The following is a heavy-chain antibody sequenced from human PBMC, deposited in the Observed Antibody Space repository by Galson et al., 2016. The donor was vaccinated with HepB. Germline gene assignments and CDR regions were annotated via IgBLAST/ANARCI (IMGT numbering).Heavy chain of an antibody. CDR1: GGSISSSSYY. J-gene: IGHJ5*02. V-gene: IGHV4-39*01. CDR2: IYYSGST. CDR3: ARHLKIQLWLRGNWFDP. D-gene: IGHD5-18*01. Sequence: ETLSLTCTVSGGSISSSSYYWGWIRQPPGKGLEWIGSIYYSGSTYYNPSLQSRVTISVDTSKHQFSLKLSSVTAADTAVYYCARHLKIQLWLRGNWFDPWGQGTLVTVSS.